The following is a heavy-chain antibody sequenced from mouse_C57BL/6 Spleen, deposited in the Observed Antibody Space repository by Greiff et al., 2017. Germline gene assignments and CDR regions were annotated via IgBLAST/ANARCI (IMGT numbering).Heavy chain of an antibody. Sequence: EVKLMESGGGLVKPGGSLKLSCAASGFTFSSYAMSWVRQTPEKRLEWVATISDGGSYTYYPDNVKGRFTISRDNAKNNLYLQMSHLKSEDTAMYYCARRHYDVAWFAYWGQGTLVTVSA. V-gene: IGHV5-4*03. CDR2: ISDGGSYT. CDR3: ARRHYDVAWFAY. J-gene: IGHJ3*01. CDR1: GFTFSSYA. D-gene: IGHD2-4*01.